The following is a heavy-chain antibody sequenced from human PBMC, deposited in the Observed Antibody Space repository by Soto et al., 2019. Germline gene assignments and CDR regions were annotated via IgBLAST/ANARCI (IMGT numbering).Heavy chain of an antibody. CDR1: GGSISSGGYY. J-gene: IGHJ4*02. Sequence: SETLSLTCTVSGGSISSGGYYWSWIRQHPGKGLEWIGYIYYSGSTYYNPSLKSRVTISVDTSKNQFSLKLSSVTAADTAVYYCAREDRSGRNIDYWAQGTLVTVSS. CDR2: IYYSGST. V-gene: IGHV4-31*03. CDR3: AREDRSGRNIDY. D-gene: IGHD3-22*01.